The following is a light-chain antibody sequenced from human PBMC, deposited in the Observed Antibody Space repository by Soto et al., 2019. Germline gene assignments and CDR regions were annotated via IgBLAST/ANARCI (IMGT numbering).Light chain of an antibody. CDR1: SSNIGRDT. CDR3: AVWDDSLNGLWV. CDR2: TNN. Sequence: QSVLTQPPSASGTPGQRVIISCSGSSSNIGRDTVNWYRQFPGTAPELLIYTNNQRPSGVPDRFSGSKSGTSASLAISGLQSEDEADYYCAVWDDSLNGLWVFGGGTKLTVL. J-gene: IGLJ3*02. V-gene: IGLV1-44*01.